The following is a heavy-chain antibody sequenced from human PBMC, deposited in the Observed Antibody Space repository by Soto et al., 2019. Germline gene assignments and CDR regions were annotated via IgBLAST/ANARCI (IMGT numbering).Heavy chain of an antibody. CDR2: ITPMFGTP. V-gene: IGHV1-69*01. CDR1: GGTFSRYT. CDR3: ARDGTLYDSSAYYYLY. D-gene: IGHD3-22*01. J-gene: IGHJ4*02. Sequence: QVQLVQSGAEVKKPGSSVKVSCKASGGTFSRYTITWVRQAPGQGLEWMGGITPMFGTPNYAQKLQGRVTITADASTSTAYMELSSLTSEDTALYYCARDGTLYDSSAYYYLYWGQGTLVTVSS.